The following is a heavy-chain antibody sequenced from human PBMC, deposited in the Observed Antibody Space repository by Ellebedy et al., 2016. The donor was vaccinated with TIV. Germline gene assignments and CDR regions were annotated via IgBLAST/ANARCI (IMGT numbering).Heavy chain of an antibody. CDR1: GGSISSGGYY. J-gene: IGHJ4*02. Sequence: SETLSLTCTVSGGSISSGGYYWSWIRQHPGKGLEWIGFIYYSGSTYYNPSLKSRVTISVDTSRNQFSLELNSVTAADTAVYYCARGGGSFSDSWGQGTLVTVSS. CDR2: IYYSGST. V-gene: IGHV4-31*03. D-gene: IGHD2-15*01. CDR3: ARGGGSFSDS.